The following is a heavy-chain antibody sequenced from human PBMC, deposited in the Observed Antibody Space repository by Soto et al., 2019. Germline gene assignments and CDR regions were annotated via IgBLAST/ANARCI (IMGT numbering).Heavy chain of an antibody. J-gene: IGHJ4*02. CDR3: ARMTTTHSFAF. CDR1: GFSLSTVGMH. Sequence: SGPTLVNPTQTLTLTCTFSGFSLSTVGMHVSWIRQPPGKALGWLARIDWDDDKWYSPSLKTRLTISKDTSKNRVVLTVTNMDPVDTATYYCARMTTTHSFAFWGQGTLVTVSS. V-gene: IGHV2-70*04. D-gene: IGHD4-4*01. CDR2: IDWDDDK.